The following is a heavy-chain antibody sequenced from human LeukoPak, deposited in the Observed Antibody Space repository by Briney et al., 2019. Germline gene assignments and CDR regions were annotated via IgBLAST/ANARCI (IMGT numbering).Heavy chain of an antibody. D-gene: IGHD1-7*01. V-gene: IGHV4-59*01. J-gene: IGHJ4*02. CDR3: ARARDWNYVPFDY. CDR1: GGSISSYY. Sequence: SETLSLTCTVSGGSISSYYWSWIRQPPGKGLEWIGYIYYSGSTNYNPSLKSRVTISVDTSKNQLSLKLSSVTAADTAVYYCARARDWNYVPFDYWGQGTLVTVSS. CDR2: IYYSGST.